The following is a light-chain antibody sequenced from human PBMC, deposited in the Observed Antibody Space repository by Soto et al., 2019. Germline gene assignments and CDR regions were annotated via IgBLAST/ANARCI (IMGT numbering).Light chain of an antibody. J-gene: IGLJ2*01. Sequence: QSALTQPPSASGSPGQSVTISCTGTSSDVGGYNYVSWYQQHPGKAPKLMISEVSKRPSGVPDRFSGSKSGNTASLPVSGRQAEDEADYDCSSFAGNNTLVFVGGTKLTVL. CDR2: EVS. CDR3: SSFAGNNTLV. V-gene: IGLV2-8*01. CDR1: SSDVGGYNY.